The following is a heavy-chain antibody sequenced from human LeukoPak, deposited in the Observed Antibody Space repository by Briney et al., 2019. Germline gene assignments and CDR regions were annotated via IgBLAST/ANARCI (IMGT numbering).Heavy chain of an antibody. D-gene: IGHD5-18*01. J-gene: IGHJ4*02. CDR1: GYTLTELS. Sequence: ASVKVSCKVSGYTLTELSMHWVRQAPGKGLEWMGGFDPEDGETIYAQKFQGRVTMTRDTSISTAYMELSRLRSDDTAVYYCARVFGYGTDRDYWGQGTLVTVSS. V-gene: IGHV1-24*01. CDR2: FDPEDGET. CDR3: ARVFGYGTDRDY.